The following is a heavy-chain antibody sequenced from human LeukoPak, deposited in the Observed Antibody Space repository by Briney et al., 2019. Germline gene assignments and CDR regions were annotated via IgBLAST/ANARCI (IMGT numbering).Heavy chain of an antibody. J-gene: IGHJ4*02. V-gene: IGHV3-23*01. CDR1: GFTFSSYG. CDR3: AKDGYGDYVLDY. Sequence: PGGTLRLSCAASGFTFSSYGMSWVRQAPGKGLEWVSLISGSGGSTYYADSVKGRFTISRDNSKNTLYLQMNSLRAEDTAVYYCAKDGYGDYVLDYWGQGTLVTVSS. D-gene: IGHD4-17*01. CDR2: ISGSGGST.